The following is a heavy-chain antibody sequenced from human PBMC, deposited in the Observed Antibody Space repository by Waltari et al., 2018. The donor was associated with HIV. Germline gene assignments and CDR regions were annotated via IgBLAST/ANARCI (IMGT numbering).Heavy chain of an antibody. CDR1: GYTFISYA. Sequence: QVQVVQSGAEVKKPGASVKVSCKASGYTFISYAIHWVRQAPGQRLEWMGWINAGNGNTRYSEKFQGRVSLTRDTSASTAYMELSSLRSEDTAVYYCARGLVGVNYGWYFDLWGRGTLVTVSS. CDR2: INAGNGNT. V-gene: IGHV1-3*01. J-gene: IGHJ2*01. D-gene: IGHD4-17*01. CDR3: ARGLVGVNYGWYFDL.